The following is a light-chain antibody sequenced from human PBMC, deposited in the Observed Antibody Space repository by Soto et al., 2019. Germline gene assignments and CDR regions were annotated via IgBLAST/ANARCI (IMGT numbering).Light chain of an antibody. J-gene: IGLJ2*01. Sequence: QSVLTQPPSASGTPGQRVTISCSGSSSNIGSNYVYWYQQLPGTAPKLLIYRNNQRPSGVPDRFSGSKSGTSASLAIGGVRSEDEAQYYCAAWDDSLSGVVFGGGTKLTVL. CDR1: SSNIGSNY. CDR3: AAWDDSLSGVV. CDR2: RNN. V-gene: IGLV1-47*01.